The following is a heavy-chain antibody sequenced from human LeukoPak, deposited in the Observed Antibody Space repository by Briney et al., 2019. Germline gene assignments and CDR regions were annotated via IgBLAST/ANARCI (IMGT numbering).Heavy chain of an antibody. V-gene: IGHV3-48*04. J-gene: IGHJ5*02. CDR2: ISSSSSTI. CDR1: GFTFSSYS. D-gene: IGHD1-26*01. CDR3: ARGGDTGIVGATSPGWFDP. Sequence: GGSLRLSCAASGFTFSSYSMNWVRQAPGKGLEWVSYISSSSSTIYYADSVKGRFTISRDNANNSLYLQMNSLRAGDTAVYYCARGGDTGIVGATSPGWFDPWGQGTLVTVSS.